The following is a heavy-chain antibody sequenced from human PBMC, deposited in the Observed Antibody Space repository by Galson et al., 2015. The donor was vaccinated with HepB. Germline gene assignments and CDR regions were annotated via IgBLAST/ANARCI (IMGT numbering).Heavy chain of an antibody. Sequence: SLRLSCAASGFTFSDYYMSWIRQAPGKGLEWVSYISSSSSYTNYADSVKGRFTISRDNAKNSLYLQMNSLRAEDTAVYYCARSNYGDYGSNWFDPWGQGTLVTVSS. J-gene: IGHJ5*02. CDR3: ARSNYGDYGSNWFDP. V-gene: IGHV3-11*06. CDR2: ISSSSSYT. D-gene: IGHD4-17*01. CDR1: GFTFSDYY.